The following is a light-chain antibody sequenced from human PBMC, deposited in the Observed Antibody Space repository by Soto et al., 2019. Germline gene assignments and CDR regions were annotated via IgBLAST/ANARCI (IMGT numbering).Light chain of an antibody. CDR2: NAS. V-gene: IGKV3-11*01. CDR3: QQRSNSIT. CDR1: QSVSSY. J-gene: IGKJ5*01. Sequence: EIVLTQSLATLSLSPGERATLSSRASQSVSSYLAWYQQKPGQARRLLIYNASNRATGIPARFSGSGSGKVFPITISRLEPDDFADYCCQQRSNSITFGQGTRLEIK.